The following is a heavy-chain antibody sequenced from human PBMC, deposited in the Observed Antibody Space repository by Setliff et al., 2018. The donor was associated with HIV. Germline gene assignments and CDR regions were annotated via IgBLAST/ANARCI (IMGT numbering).Heavy chain of an antibody. Sequence: GGSLRLSCAASGFTLSDYEMNWVRQAPGKGPEWISFIASAPSSTYYAASVKGRFIISRDNARNSLYLQMNSLSAEDTAVYYCAGSRGYFVKADWGQGTLVTVSS. CDR2: IASAPSST. CDR1: GFTLSDYE. J-gene: IGHJ4*02. CDR3: AGSRGYFVKAD. V-gene: IGHV3-48*03. D-gene: IGHD3-22*01.